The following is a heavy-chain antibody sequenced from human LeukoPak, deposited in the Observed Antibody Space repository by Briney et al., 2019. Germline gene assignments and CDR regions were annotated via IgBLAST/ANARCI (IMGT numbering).Heavy chain of an antibody. CDR3: ARDPPSEQWPPLQYFQH. D-gene: IGHD6-19*01. V-gene: IGHV3-30*03. Sequence: GGSLRLSCAASGFTFSSYGMHWVRQAPGKGLEWVAVISYDGSNKYYTDSVKGRFTISRDNSKNTLYLQMNSLRAEDTAVYYCARDPPSEQWPPLQYFQHWGQGTLATVSS. CDR2: ISYDGSNK. CDR1: GFTFSSYG. J-gene: IGHJ1*01.